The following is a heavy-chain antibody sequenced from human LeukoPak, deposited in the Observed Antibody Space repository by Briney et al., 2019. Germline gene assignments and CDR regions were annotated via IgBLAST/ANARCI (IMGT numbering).Heavy chain of an antibody. V-gene: IGHV3-43*01. Sequence: GGSLRLSCAASGFTFDDYTMHWVRQAPGKGLEWVSLISWDGGSTYYADSVKGRFTISRDNSKNSLYLQMNSLRTEDTALYYCAKDIDPWTTVTISPLDYWGQGTLVTVSS. D-gene: IGHD4-17*01. J-gene: IGHJ4*02. CDR3: AKDIDPWTTVTISPLDY. CDR1: GFTFDDYT. CDR2: ISWDGGST.